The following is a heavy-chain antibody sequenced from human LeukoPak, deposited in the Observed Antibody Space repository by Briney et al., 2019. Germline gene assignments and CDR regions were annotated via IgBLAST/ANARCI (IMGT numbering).Heavy chain of an antibody. V-gene: IGHV4-59*01. CDR3: ARWKYADYERTFDY. D-gene: IGHD4-17*01. CDR1: GGSISSYY. CDR2: IYYSGNT. J-gene: IGHJ4*02. Sequence: SETLSLTCTVSGGSISSYYWSWIRQPPGKGLEWIGYIYYSGNTNYNPSLKSRVTISVDTSKNQFSLKLTSATAADTAIYYCARWKYADYERTFDYWGQGTLVTVPS.